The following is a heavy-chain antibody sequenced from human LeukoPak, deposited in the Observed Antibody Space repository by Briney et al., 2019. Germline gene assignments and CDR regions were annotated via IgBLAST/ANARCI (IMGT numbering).Heavy chain of an antibody. CDR1: GYTLTELS. CDR3: ATEFYDSSGYYNGFDY. Sequence: ASVKVSCKVSGYTLTELSMHWVRQAPGKGLEWMGGFDPEDGETIYAQKFQGRVTMTEDTSTDTAYMELSSLRSEDTAVYYCATEFYDSSGYYNGFDYWGQGTLVTVPS. D-gene: IGHD3-22*01. CDR2: FDPEDGET. J-gene: IGHJ4*02. V-gene: IGHV1-24*01.